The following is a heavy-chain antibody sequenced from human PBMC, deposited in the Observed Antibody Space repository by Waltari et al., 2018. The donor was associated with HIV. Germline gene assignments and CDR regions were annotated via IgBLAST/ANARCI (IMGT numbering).Heavy chain of an antibody. CDR1: GFIFSNSA. CDR2: ISGSGGST. J-gene: IGHJ4*02. D-gene: IGHD3-16*02. V-gene: IGHV3-23*01. CDR3: AKDLLSSSYRNGEY. Sequence: EVQVLESGGGLAQPGGSLRLSCAGSGFIFSNSAMSWVRQAPGKGREWVSAISGSGGSTHYADSVKGRFTISRDNSKNTLYLQMNSLRAEDTAVYYCAKDLLSSSYRNGEYWGQGTLVTVSS.